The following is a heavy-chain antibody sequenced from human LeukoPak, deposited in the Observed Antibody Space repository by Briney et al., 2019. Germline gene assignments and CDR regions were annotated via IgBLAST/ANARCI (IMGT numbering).Heavy chain of an antibody. V-gene: IGHV3-30*02. Sequence: PGGSLRLSCAASGFTFSSYGMHWVRQAPGKGLEWVAFIRYDGSTKHYADSVKGRFTISRDNSKNTLYLQMNSLRSDDTALYYCAKGQWLVLNYWGQGTLVTVSS. D-gene: IGHD6-19*01. CDR3: AKGQWLVLNY. CDR1: GFTFSSYG. J-gene: IGHJ4*02. CDR2: IRYDGSTK.